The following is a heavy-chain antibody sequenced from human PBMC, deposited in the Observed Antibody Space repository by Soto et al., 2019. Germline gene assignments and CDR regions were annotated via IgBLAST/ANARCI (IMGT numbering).Heavy chain of an antibody. CDR3: ARRLGYCSGGSCYSDYYYYDCMDG. CDR1: GGTFSSYA. D-gene: IGHD2-15*01. Sequence: QVQLVQSGAEVKKPGSSVKVSCKASGGTFSSYAISWVRQAPGQGLEWMGGIIPIFGTANYAQRFQGRVTITAYKSTSTAYIELSSLRSEDTAVYYFARRLGYCSGGSCYSDYYYYDCMDGWGQGTTVTVSS. CDR2: IIPIFGTA. V-gene: IGHV1-69*06. J-gene: IGHJ6*02.